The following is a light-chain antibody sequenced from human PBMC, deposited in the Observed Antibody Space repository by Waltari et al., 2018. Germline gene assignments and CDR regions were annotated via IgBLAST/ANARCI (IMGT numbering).Light chain of an antibody. V-gene: IGKV3-20*01. J-gene: IGKJ1*01. CDR1: QSVTRA. Sequence: EIVLTQSPGTLSLSPGESATLSCRTRQSVTRALAWYQQKPGQAPMLLIHGASNRATGIPNRVSGSGSGADFSLTISSQEPEDVAVYYCQHYLRLPVTFGQGTKVEVK. CDR2: GAS. CDR3: QHYLRLPVT.